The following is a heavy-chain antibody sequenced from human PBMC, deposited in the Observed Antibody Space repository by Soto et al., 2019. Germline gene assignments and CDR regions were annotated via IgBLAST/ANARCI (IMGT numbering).Heavy chain of an antibody. J-gene: IGHJ3*01. D-gene: IGHD4-17*01. CDR1: SGSIINYY. Sequence: SETLSLTCTVSSGSIINYYWSWIRQPPGKGLEWIGFIYYSGSTNYNSFLKSRVTMSVDMSRQQLSLTLNSVTAADTAVYYCASRVTLATTTGDALDLWGQGTMVTVSS. CDR2: IYYSGST. V-gene: IGHV4-59*01. CDR3: ASRVTLATTTGDALDL.